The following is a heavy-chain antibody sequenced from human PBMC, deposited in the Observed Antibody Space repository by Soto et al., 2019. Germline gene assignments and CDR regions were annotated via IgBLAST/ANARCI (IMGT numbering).Heavy chain of an antibody. J-gene: IGHJ4*02. CDR2: ISSSGSTI. CDR3: ARDSTGGNYYGSGSYSPADY. CDR1: GFTFSDYY. Sequence: GGSLRLSCAASGFTFSDYYMSWIRQAPGKGLEWVSYISSSGSTIYYADSVKGRFTISRDNAKNSLYLQMNSLRAEDTAVYYCARDSTGGNYYGSGSYSPADYWGQGTLVTVSS. D-gene: IGHD3-10*01. V-gene: IGHV3-11*01.